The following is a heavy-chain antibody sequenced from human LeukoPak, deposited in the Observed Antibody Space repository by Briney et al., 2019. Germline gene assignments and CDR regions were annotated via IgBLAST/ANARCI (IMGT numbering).Heavy chain of an antibody. V-gene: IGHV4-4*07. Sequence: PSETLSLTCTVSGGSISSYYWSWIRQPAGKGLEWIGRIYTSGSTNYNPSLKSRVTMSVDTSKNQFSLKLSSVTAADTAVYYCARGRESHDYGDYRIDYWGQGTLVTVSS. J-gene: IGHJ4*02. CDR1: GGSISSYY. CDR2: IYTSGST. CDR3: ARGRESHDYGDYRIDY. D-gene: IGHD4-17*01.